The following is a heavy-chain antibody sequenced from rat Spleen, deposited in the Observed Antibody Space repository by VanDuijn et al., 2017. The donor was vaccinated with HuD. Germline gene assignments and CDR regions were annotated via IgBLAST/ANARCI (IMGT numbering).Heavy chain of an antibody. CDR3: ARKGPYYGYTLFDY. CDR1: GLSLTSNS. J-gene: IGHJ2*01. D-gene: IGHD1-9*01. CDR2: IWSNGGT. Sequence: QVQLKELGPGLVQSSQTLSLTCTVPGLSLTSNSVSWIRQPPGKGLESMGVIWSNGGTDYNSAIKSRLSICRDTSKSHVCLKMNSLQTEDTAMYFCARKGPYYGYTLFDYWGQGVMVTVSS. V-gene: IGHV2-47*01.